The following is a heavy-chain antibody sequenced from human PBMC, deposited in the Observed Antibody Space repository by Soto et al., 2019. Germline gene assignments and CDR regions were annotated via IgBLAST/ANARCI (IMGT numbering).Heavy chain of an antibody. V-gene: IGHV4-34*01. Sequence: DTLSLTYSVYGGFFSGYYWSWIRQPPGKGLEWIGEITQSGSTNYNPSLKRLATISVDTSKHQFSLQLSPVTAADTAVYYCARANTIFVVVIIRDYYYGMDVWGQGTTVTVSS. CDR3: ARANTIFVVVIIRDYYYGMDV. CDR2: ITQSGST. J-gene: IGHJ6*02. D-gene: IGHD3-3*01. CDR1: GGFFSGYY.